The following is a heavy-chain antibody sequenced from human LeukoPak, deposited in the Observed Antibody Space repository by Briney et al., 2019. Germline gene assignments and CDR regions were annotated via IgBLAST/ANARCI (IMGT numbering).Heavy chain of an antibody. CDR1: ASIFGNYG. J-gene: IGHJ4*02. CDR2: IRFEGSNK. D-gene: IGHD6-19*01. CDR3: AKDSLGSAVAGTYPDFDS. Sequence: PGRSLRLAWAAAASIFGNYGIGSVRQAPGDWLGWVAFIRFEGSNKQYADFVKGRSTISRDNPKNTLYLQMNSLKLEDTAVYYCAKDSLGSAVAGTYPDFDSWGQGTLVTDSS. V-gene: IGHV3-30*02.